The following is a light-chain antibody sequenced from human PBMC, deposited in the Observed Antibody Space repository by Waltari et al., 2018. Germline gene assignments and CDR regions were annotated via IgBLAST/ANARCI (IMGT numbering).Light chain of an antibody. V-gene: IGKV1-5*03. Sequence: CRASQSISTWLAWYQQKPGKAPKLLIYKAFTLETGVPSRFSGSGSGTVFTLTISSLQPDDFATYYCQQYNSYSLLTFGGGTKVEIE. CDR3: QQYNSYSLLT. CDR2: KAF. J-gene: IGKJ4*01. CDR1: QSISTW.